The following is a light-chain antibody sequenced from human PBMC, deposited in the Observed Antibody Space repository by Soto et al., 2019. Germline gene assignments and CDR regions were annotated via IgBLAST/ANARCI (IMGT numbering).Light chain of an antibody. V-gene: IGLV2-14*01. J-gene: IGLJ3*02. CDR1: SSDVGGYNY. CDR3: SSYTRSSTWV. Sequence: QSALTQPASVSGSPGQSITISCTGTSSDVGGYNYVSWYQQHPGKAPKLMISEVNNRPSGVSNRFSGSKSGNTASLTISGLRAEDEDDYYCSSYTRSSTWVFGGGTKVTVL. CDR2: EVN.